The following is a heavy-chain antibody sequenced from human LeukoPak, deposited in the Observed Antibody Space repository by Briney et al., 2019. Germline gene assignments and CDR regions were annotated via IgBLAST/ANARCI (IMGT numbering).Heavy chain of an antibody. Sequence: GGSLRLSCAASGFTFSNYGMHWVRQAPGKGLEWVSVIYSGGSTYYADSVKGRFTISRDNSKNTLYLQMNSLRAEDTAVYYCARDRPLFDWGQGTLVTVSS. J-gene: IGHJ4*02. CDR3: ARDRPLFD. D-gene: IGHD3-3*01. V-gene: IGHV3-NL1*01. CDR2: IYSGGST. CDR1: GFTFSNYG.